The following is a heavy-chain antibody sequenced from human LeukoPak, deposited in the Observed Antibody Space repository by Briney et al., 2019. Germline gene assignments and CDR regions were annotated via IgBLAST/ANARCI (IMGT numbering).Heavy chain of an antibody. V-gene: IGHV1-46*03. CDR3: AREGRSSSSPEGDAFDI. CDR2: INPSGGST. J-gene: IGHJ3*02. D-gene: IGHD6-6*01. CDR1: GYTFTSYY. Sequence: ASVKVSCKASGYTFTSYYMHWVRQAPGQGLEWMGIINPSGGSTSYAQKFQGRVTMTRDTSTSTVYMELSSLRSEDTAVYYCAREGRSSSSPEGDAFDIWGQGTMVTVSS.